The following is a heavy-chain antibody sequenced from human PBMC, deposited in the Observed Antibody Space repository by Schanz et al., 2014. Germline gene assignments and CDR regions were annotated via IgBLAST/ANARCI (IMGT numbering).Heavy chain of an antibody. Sequence: VQLVESGGGLVQPGGSLRLSCAASGFTFRTYLMNWVRQAPGKGLEWVAVISSDGTNKYYADSVQGRFTLSKDFSKDTLYLQLTSLRPEDTAVYYCARLATSKSRLGDAVDIWGQGTMVTVSS. J-gene: IGHJ3*02. CDR1: GFTFRTYL. CDR2: ISSDGTNK. CDR3: ARLATSKSRLGDAVDI. D-gene: IGHD6-6*01. V-gene: IGHV3-30*03.